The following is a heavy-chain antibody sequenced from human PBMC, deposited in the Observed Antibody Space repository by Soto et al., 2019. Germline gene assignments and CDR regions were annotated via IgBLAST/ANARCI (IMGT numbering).Heavy chain of an antibody. Sequence: EVQLVESGGGLVKPGGSLRLSCAASGFTFSNAWMSWVRQAPGKGLEWVGRIKSKTDGGTTDYAAPVKGRFTISRDDSKNTLYLQMNSLKTEDTAVYYCTTDYGDYVDFDYWGQGTLVTVSS. CDR3: TTDYGDYVDFDY. J-gene: IGHJ4*02. V-gene: IGHV3-15*01. D-gene: IGHD4-17*01. CDR1: GFTFSNAW. CDR2: IKSKTDGGTT.